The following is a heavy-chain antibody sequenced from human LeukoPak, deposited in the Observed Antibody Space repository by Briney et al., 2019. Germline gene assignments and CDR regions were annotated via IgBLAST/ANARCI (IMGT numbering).Heavy chain of an antibody. J-gene: IGHJ4*02. Sequence: GGTLRLSCAVSGFTFNKYGMVWVRQAPGKGLEWVAGISGSGGSTYYADSVRGRFTISRDNSKNTLYLQMNSLRDEDTAVYYCAKRIQSAMATGYWGQGTLVTVSS. D-gene: IGHD5-18*01. CDR2: ISGSGGST. CDR3: AKRIQSAMATGY. CDR1: GFTFNKYG. V-gene: IGHV3-23*01.